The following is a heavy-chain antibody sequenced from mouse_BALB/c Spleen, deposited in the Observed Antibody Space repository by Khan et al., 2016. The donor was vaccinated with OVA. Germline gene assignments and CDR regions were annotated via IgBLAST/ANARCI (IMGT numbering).Heavy chain of an antibody. CDR3: TRLAYYYDGEGFAY. CDR1: GFTFSTYG. Sequence: EVELVESGGDLVKPGGSLKLSCAASGFTFSTYGMSWVRQAPDKRLEWVATVSTGGTYTYSPDSVTGRFTISRDNAKNTLYLQMSSLRSDDTAVFYCTRLAYYYDGEGFAYWGQGTLVTVSA. CDR2: VSTGGTYT. J-gene: IGHJ3*01. V-gene: IGHV5-6*01. D-gene: IGHD1-1*01.